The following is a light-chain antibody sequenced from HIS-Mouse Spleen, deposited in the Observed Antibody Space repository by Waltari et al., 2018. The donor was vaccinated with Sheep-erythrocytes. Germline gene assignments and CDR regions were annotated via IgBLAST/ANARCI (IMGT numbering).Light chain of an antibody. CDR1: SSTIGAGSD. V-gene: IGLV1-40*01. CDR2: GNS. Sequence: QSVLTPPPSVSGAPGQRVTISCPGSSSTIGAGSDVHPYPQLPGTAPKLLIYGNSNRPSGVPDRFSGSKSGTSASLAITGLQAEDEADYYCQSYDSSLSGCVFGGGTKLTVL. J-gene: IGLJ3*02. CDR3: QSYDSSLSGCV.